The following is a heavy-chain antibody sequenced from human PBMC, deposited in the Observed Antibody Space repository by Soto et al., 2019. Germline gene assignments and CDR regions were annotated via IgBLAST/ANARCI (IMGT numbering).Heavy chain of an antibody. D-gene: IGHD5-12*01. CDR2: ISYDGSNK. J-gene: IGHJ4*02. V-gene: IGHV3-30*18. Sequence: QVQLVESGGGVVQPGRSLRLSCAASGFTFSSYGMHWVRQAPGKGLEWVAVISYDGSNKYYADSVKGRFTISRDNSKNPLYLQMNSLRAEDTAVYYCAKFYDGPWYYFDYWGQGTLVTVSS. CDR3: AKFYDGPWYYFDY. CDR1: GFTFSSYG.